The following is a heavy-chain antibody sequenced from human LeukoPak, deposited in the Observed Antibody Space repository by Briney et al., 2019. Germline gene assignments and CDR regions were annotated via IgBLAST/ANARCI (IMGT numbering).Heavy chain of an antibody. V-gene: IGHV4-34*01. CDR1: GGSFSGYY. J-gene: IGHJ6*03. CDR3: ARVGGNSGVYYNMDV. D-gene: IGHD4-23*01. CDR2: INHSGST. Sequence: QPSETLSLTCAVYGGSFSGYYWSWIRQPPGKGLEWIGEINHSGSTNYNPSLKSRVTISVDTSKNQFSLKLSSVTAADTAVYYCARVGGNSGVYYNMDVWGKGTTVTVSS.